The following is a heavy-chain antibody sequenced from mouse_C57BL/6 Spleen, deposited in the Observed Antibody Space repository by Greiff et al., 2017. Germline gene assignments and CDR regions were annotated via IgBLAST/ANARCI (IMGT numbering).Heavy chain of an antibody. CDR2: IDPEDGDT. CDR3: TRAYYYGSSPYAMDY. CDR1: GFNIKDYY. D-gene: IGHD1-1*01. V-gene: IGHV14-1*01. J-gene: IGHJ4*01. Sequence: EVKLQESGAELVRPGASVKLSCTASGFNIKDYYMHWVKQRPEQGLEWIGRIDPEDGDTEYAPKFQGKATMTADTSSNTAYLQLSSLTSEDTAVYYCTRAYYYGSSPYAMDYWGQGTSVTVSS.